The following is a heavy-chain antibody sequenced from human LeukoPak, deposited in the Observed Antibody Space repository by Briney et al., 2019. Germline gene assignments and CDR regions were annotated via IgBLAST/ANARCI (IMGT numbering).Heavy chain of an antibody. CDR1: GGTFSSYA. J-gene: IGHJ4*02. CDR2: IIPIFGTA. Sequence: GASVKVSCKASGGTFSSYAISWVRQAPGQGLEWMGGIIPIFGTANYAQKLQGRVTMTTDTSTSTAYMELRSLRSDDTAVYYCARDHQAVATGDFDYWGQGTLVTVSS. CDR3: ARDHQAVATGDFDY. V-gene: IGHV1-69*05. D-gene: IGHD5-12*01.